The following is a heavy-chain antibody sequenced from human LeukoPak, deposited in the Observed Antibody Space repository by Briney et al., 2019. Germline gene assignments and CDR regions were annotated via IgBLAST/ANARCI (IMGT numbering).Heavy chain of an antibody. CDR3: AKGGTVGATFSDFDY. D-gene: IGHD1-26*01. J-gene: IGHJ4*02. Sequence: GGSLRLSCAASGFTFSSYAMSWVRQAPGKGLEWVSAISGSGGSTYYADPVKGRFTISRDNSKNTLYLQMNSLRAEDTAVYYCAKGGTVGATFSDFDYWGQGTLVTVSS. V-gene: IGHV3-23*01. CDR1: GFTFSSYA. CDR2: ISGSGGST.